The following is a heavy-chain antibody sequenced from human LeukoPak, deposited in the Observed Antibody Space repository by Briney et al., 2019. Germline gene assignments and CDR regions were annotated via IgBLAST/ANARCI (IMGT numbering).Heavy chain of an antibody. V-gene: IGHV3-7*01. CDR2: IKQDGSEK. Sequence: PGGSLRLSCAASGFTFSSYWMSWVRQAPGKGLEWVANIKQDGSEKYYVDSVKGRFTISRDNAKNSLYLQMNSLRAEDTAVYYCARPRVPYSSGPGPLGYWGQGTLVTVSS. CDR3: ARPRVPYSSGPGPLGY. D-gene: IGHD6-19*01. CDR1: GFTFSSYW. J-gene: IGHJ4*02.